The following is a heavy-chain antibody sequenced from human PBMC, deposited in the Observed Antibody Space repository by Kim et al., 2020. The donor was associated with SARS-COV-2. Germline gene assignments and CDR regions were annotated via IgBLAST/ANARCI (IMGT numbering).Heavy chain of an antibody. J-gene: IGHJ4*02. D-gene: IGHD3-10*01. CDR3: ARDGVWFGSTYYFDY. Sequence: QKFQGRVTMTRDTSTSTVYMELSSLRSEDTAVYYCARDGVWFGSTYYFDYWGQGTLVTVSS. V-gene: IGHV1-46*01.